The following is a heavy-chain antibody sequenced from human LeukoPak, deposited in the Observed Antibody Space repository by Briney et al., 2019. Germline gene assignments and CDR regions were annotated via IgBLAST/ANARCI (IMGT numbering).Heavy chain of an antibody. CDR1: GYTFTSYG. J-gene: IGHJ5*02. CDR2: ISAYNGNT. Sequence: ASVKVSCKASGYTFTSYGISWVRQAPGQGLEWMGWISAYNGNTNYAQKLQGRVTMITDTSTSTAYMELRSLRSDDTAVYYCARGSYSSGWPTGGWFDPWGQGTLVTVSS. CDR3: ARGSYSSGWPTGGWFDP. V-gene: IGHV1-18*01. D-gene: IGHD6-19*01.